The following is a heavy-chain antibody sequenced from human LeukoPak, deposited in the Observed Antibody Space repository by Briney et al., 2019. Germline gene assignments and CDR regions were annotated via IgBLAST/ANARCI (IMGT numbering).Heavy chain of an antibody. D-gene: IGHD3-16*01. CDR1: GYTFVSYW. V-gene: IGHV5-51*01. CDR2: IYPYDSDT. Sequence: GESLKISFKGSGYTFVSYWIGWGRQMPGKGLEWMGIIYPYDSDTRYSPSFQGQVYISAEKSSNTAYLQWSSLKASDTAIYYCARRGRGRALSGLDVWGQGTTVTVSS. CDR3: ARRGRGRALSGLDV. J-gene: IGHJ6*02.